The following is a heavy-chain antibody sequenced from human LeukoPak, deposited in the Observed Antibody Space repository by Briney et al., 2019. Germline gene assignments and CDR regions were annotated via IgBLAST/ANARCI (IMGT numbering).Heavy chain of an antibody. CDR2: ISSSGSNI. V-gene: IGHV3-48*03. CDR1: GFAFSSYE. D-gene: IGHD2-2*01. J-gene: IGHJ3*02. CDR3: ARNIKGQYQDAFDI. Sequence: PGGSLRLSCAASGFAFSSYEMNWVRQAPGKGLEWVSYISSSGSNIKYADSVKGRFTISRGNAKTSVYLQMNSLRAEDTAVYYCARNIKGQYQDAFDIWGQGTMVTVSS.